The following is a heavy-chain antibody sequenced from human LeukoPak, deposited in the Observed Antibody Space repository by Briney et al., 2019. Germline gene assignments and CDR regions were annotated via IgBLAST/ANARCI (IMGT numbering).Heavy chain of an antibody. Sequence: PGGSLRLSCAASGFTFSSYAMSWVRQAPGKGLEWVSAISSSGGSTYYADSVKGRFTISRDNSKNTLYLQMNSLRAEDTAVYYCAKDTYSSGWYNWFDPWGQGTLVTVSS. V-gene: IGHV3-23*01. CDR3: AKDTYSSGWYNWFDP. CDR1: GFTFSSYA. CDR2: ISSSGGST. J-gene: IGHJ5*02. D-gene: IGHD6-19*01.